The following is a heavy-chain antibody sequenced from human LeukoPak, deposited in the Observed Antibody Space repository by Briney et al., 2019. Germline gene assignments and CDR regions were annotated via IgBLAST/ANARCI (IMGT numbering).Heavy chain of an antibody. V-gene: IGHV1-8*01. CDR2: MNPNSGNT. Sequence: ASVKVSCKASGYTFTSYDINWVRQATGQGLEWMGWMNPNSGNTNYAQKFQGRVTMTRDTSISTAYMELSRLRSDDTAVYYCARDGSLSYYDILTGYYKEEPNWFDPWGQGTLVTVSS. D-gene: IGHD3-9*01. J-gene: IGHJ5*02. CDR1: GYTFTSYD. CDR3: ARDGSLSYYDILTGYYKEEPNWFDP.